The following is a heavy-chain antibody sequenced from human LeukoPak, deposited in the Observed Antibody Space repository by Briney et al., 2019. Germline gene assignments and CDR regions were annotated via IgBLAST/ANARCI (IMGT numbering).Heavy chain of an antibody. CDR2: ISSSSYI. J-gene: IGHJ4*02. V-gene: IGHV3-21*01. D-gene: IGHD5-24*01. Sequence: RTGGSLRLSCAASGFTFSNYNMNWVRQAPGKGLEWVSSISSSSYIYYTDSVKGRFTISRDNAKNSLYLQMNSLRVEDTAVYYCASQMAIGYWGQGTLVTVSS. CDR3: ASQMAIGY. CDR1: GFTFSNYN.